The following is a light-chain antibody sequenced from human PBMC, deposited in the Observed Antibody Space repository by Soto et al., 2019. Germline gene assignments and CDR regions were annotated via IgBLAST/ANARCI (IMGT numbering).Light chain of an antibody. CDR3: QQYGGSPVYT. CDR1: HSVSSTY. CDR2: DAS. J-gene: IGKJ2*01. V-gene: IGKV3-20*01. Sequence: EIVLTQSPGTLALSPGERGTLSCRASHSVSSTYLAWYQQKPGQDRRLLIYDASSRATGIPDRFSGSGSGTDFTITISRLEPEDFSLYFCQQYGGSPVYTFGQGTKLVIK.